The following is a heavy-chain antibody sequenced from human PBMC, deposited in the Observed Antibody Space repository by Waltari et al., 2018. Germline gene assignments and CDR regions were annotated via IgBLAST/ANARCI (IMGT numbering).Heavy chain of an antibody. D-gene: IGHD1-26*01. CDR1: GGSISSSSYY. CDR3: ARGAIDYGMDV. J-gene: IGHJ6*02. Sequence: QLQLQESGPGLVKPSETLSLTCTVSGGSISSSSYYWGWIRQPPGKGLEWIGYIYYSGSTNYNPSLKSRVTISVDTSKNQFSLKLSSVTAADTAVYYCARGAIDYGMDVWGQGTTVTVSS. CDR2: IYYSGST. V-gene: IGHV4-61*05.